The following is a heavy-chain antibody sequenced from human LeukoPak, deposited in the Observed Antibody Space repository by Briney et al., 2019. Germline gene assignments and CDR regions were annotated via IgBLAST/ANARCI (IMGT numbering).Heavy chain of an antibody. CDR2: INAGNGNT. CDR3: AREGTLTSYYDFWSGTYYFDY. Sequence: ASVKVSCKASGYTVTSYYMHWVRQAPGQRLEWMGWINAGNGNTKYSQKFQGRVTITRDTSASTAYMELSSLRSEDTAVYYCAREGTLTSYYDFWSGTYYFDYWGQGTLVTVSS. CDR1: GYTVTSYY. V-gene: IGHV1-3*01. J-gene: IGHJ4*02. D-gene: IGHD3-3*01.